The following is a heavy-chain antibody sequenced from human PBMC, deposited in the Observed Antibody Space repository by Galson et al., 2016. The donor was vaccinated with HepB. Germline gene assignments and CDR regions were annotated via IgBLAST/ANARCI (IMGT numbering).Heavy chain of an antibody. CDR2: ITPLFGTT. Sequence: SVKVSCKASGGTFSDDGFTWVRQAPGQGLQWMGGITPLFGTTNYAQTFQGAVAITADESTSTVFLELSNLRSEDTAVYYCARTNWNYAWFDPWGQGTLVAVSS. V-gene: IGHV1-69*13. J-gene: IGHJ5*02. CDR1: GGTFSDDG. D-gene: IGHD1-7*01. CDR3: ARTNWNYAWFDP.